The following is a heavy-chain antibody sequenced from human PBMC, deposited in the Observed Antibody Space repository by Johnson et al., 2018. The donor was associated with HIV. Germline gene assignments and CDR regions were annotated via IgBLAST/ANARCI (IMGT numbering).Heavy chain of an antibody. CDR3: ARDRLYYGSSWYEESNAFDI. Sequence: VYLVESGGGLVQPGGSLRLSCAASGFTFSSYWMSWVRQAPGKGLEWVANIKQDGSEKYYVDSVKGRFTISRDNAKNSLYLQMNSLRAEDTAVYYCARDRLYYGSSWYEESNAFDIWGQGTMVTVSS. CDR2: IKQDGSEK. D-gene: IGHD6-13*01. V-gene: IGHV3-7*05. CDR1: GFTFSSYW. J-gene: IGHJ3*02.